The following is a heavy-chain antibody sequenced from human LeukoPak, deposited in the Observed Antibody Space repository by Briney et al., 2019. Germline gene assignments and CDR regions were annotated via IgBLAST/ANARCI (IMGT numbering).Heavy chain of an antibody. J-gene: IGHJ6*03. V-gene: IGHV3-9*03. Sequence: PGGSLRLSCAASGFNFDEYAMQWVRQAPGKGLEWVSGISWNSGTIRYADSVKGRFTISRDNAKNSLYLEMNSLRAEDMGLYYCAKGQKYYYYYYMDVWGRGTTVSVSS. CDR1: GFNFDEYA. CDR3: AKGQKYYYYYYMDV. CDR2: ISWNSGTI.